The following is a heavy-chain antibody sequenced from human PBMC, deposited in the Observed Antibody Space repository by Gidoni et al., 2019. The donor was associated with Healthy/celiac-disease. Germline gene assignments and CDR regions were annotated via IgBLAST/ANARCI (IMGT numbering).Heavy chain of an antibody. CDR2: ISGSGGST. J-gene: IGHJ4*02. Sequence: GGLVQPGGSLRLSCAASGFTFSSYAMSWVRQAPGKGLEWVSTISGSGGSTYYADSVKGRFTISRDNSKNTLYLQMYSLRAEDTAVYYCAKSWYCSSTSCPLDYWGQGTQVTVSS. CDR3: AKSWYCSSTSCPLDY. V-gene: IGHV3-23*01. D-gene: IGHD2-2*01. CDR1: GFTFSSYA.